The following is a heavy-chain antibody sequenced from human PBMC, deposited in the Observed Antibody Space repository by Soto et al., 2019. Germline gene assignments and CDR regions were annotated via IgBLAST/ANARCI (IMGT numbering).Heavy chain of an antibody. Sequence: SQTLSLTCAISGDSVSSNSAAWNLIMQSPSRGLEWLGRTYYRSKWYNDYAVSVKSRITINPDTSKNQFSLQLNSVTPEDTAVYYCAKERRHCSSTSCYDAFDIWGQGTMVTVSS. V-gene: IGHV6-1*01. CDR2: TYYRSKWYN. CDR1: GDSVSSNSAA. D-gene: IGHD2-2*01. J-gene: IGHJ3*02. CDR3: AKERRHCSSTSCYDAFDI.